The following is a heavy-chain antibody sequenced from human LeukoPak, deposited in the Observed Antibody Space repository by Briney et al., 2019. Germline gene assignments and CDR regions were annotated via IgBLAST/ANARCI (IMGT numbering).Heavy chain of an antibody. V-gene: IGHV3-23*01. CDR2: IGGSGSAT. Sequence: GGSLRLSCAASEFSFSDHGVNWVRQAPGKGLEWVSSIGGSGSATYSADSVKGRFIISRDNSKNTLYLQMNSLRAEDTALYYCARGVYIAAGDYWGQGTLVTVSS. CDR1: EFSFSDHG. J-gene: IGHJ4*02. D-gene: IGHD6-13*01. CDR3: ARGVYIAAGDY.